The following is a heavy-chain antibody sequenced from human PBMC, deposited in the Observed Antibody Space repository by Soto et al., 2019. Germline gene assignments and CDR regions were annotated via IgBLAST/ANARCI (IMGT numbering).Heavy chain of an antibody. CDR3: EKEKIASTVADFFDY. D-gene: IGHD6-19*01. V-gene: IGHV3-23*01. J-gene: IGHJ4*02. CDR2: ISGSGSST. Sequence: EVHLLESGGGLVQPGGSLRLSCEASGFTFNNYAMTWVRQTPGKGLQWVSTISGSGSSTFYADSVRGRFTISRDNSKNTLYLQMNSLRDEDKSLYYCEKEKIASTVADFFDYWGQGTLVTVSS. CDR1: GFTFNNYA.